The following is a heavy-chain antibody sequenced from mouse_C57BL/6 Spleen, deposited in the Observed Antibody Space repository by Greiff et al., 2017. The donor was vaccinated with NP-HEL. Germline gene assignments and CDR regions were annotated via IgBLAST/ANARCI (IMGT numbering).Heavy chain of an antibody. CDR3: AREEDYYGSSYFYY. J-gene: IGHJ2*01. CDR2: INYDGSST. V-gene: IGHV5-16*01. D-gene: IGHD1-1*01. Sequence: EVKLMESEGGLVQPGSSMKLSCTASGFTFSDYYMAWVRQVPEKGLEWVANINYDGSSTYYLDSLKSRFIISRDNAKNILYLQMSSLKSEDTATYYCAREEDYYGSSYFYYWGQGTTLTVSS. CDR1: GFTFSDYY.